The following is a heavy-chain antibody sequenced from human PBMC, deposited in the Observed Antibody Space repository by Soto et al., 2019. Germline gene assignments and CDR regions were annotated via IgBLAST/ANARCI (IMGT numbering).Heavy chain of an antibody. D-gene: IGHD3-22*01. V-gene: IGHV1-69*13. CDR1: GGNFSRYA. Sequence: GASVKVSCKASGGNFSRYAISWLRQAPGQGLEWMGGIIPVFRTTNYEQKLQGRVTITADGSTSTAYLELSSLRSEDTAVYYCAREFHSSGYYHMDVWGQGTTVTVSS. CDR2: IIPVFRTT. J-gene: IGHJ6*02. CDR3: AREFHSSGYYHMDV.